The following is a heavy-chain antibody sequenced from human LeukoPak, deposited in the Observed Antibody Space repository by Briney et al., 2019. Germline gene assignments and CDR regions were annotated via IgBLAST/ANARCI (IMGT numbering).Heavy chain of an antibody. Sequence: SETLSLTCAVSGGSISSGGYSWSWIRQPPGKGLEWIGYIYHSGSTYYNPSLKSRVTISVDRSKNQFSLKLSSVTAADTAVYSCARASSPSMVRGVSSRRAFDIWGQGTMVTVSS. V-gene: IGHV4-30-2*01. CDR3: ARASSPSMVRGVSSRRAFDI. D-gene: IGHD3-10*01. CDR2: IYHSGST. CDR1: GGSISSGGYS. J-gene: IGHJ3*02.